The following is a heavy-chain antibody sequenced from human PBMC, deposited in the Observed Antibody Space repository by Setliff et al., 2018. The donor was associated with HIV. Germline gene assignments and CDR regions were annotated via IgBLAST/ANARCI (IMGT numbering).Heavy chain of an antibody. CDR3: ARRGIALPPNAFDI. J-gene: IGHJ3*02. CDR2: IYPGDSAI. CDR1: GNIFTNYC. Sequence: PGASLKISWNASGNIFTNYCIGWGRQMRGKGLEWIGVIYPGDSAIRYSPSFQGQVTISADKSISTACLQWISLKASDTAMYYCARRGIALPPNAFDIWGQGTMVTVSS. V-gene: IGHV5-51*01. D-gene: IGHD6-13*01.